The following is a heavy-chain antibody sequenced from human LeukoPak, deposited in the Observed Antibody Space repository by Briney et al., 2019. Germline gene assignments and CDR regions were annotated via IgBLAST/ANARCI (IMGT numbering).Heavy chain of an antibody. CDR1: GFTFGKYW. CDR2: IKLDGSEK. D-gene: IGHD3-3*01. CDR3: ARDQYDTWSRRGNFDS. Sequence: GGSLRLSCVAFGFTFGKYWMSWVRQAPGKGLEWVANIKLDGSEKNYVDSVKGRFTISRDNTKNSLYLQMNSLRAEDTAVFYCARDQYDTWSRRGNFDSWGQGALVIVSS. V-gene: IGHV3-7*03. J-gene: IGHJ4*02.